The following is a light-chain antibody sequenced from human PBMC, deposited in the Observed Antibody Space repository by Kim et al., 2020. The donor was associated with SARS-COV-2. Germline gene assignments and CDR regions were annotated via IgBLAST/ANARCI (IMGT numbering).Light chain of an antibody. V-gene: IGLV1-40*01. CDR2: ADT. CDR3: QSYDSRLSGWV. Sequence: QRVTISCTGSTSNSGAGYDVHWYQQLPGRAPKLLIFADTRRPSGVPDRLSGSKSGNSASLAITGLQAEDEADYYCQSYDSRLSGWVFGGGTQLTVL. J-gene: IGLJ7*01. CDR1: TSNSGAGYD.